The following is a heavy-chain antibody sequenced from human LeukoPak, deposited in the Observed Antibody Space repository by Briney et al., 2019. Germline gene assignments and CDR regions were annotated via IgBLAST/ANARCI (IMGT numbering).Heavy chain of an antibody. D-gene: IGHD6-13*01. Sequence: GGSLRLSCAASGFTFSSYGMHWVRQAPGKGLEWVAVISYDGSNKYYVDSVKGRFTISRDNSKNTLYLQMNSLRAEDTAVYYCAKSIAAAGWHYFDYWGQGTLVTVSS. J-gene: IGHJ4*02. V-gene: IGHV3-30*18. CDR1: GFTFSSYG. CDR2: ISYDGSNK. CDR3: AKSIAAAGWHYFDY.